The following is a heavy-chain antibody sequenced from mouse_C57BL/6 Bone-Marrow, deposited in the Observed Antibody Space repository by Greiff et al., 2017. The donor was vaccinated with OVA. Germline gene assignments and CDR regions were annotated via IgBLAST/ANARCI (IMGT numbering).Heavy chain of an antibody. CDR3: TSLANWDGYFDV. V-gene: IGHV1-5*01. Sequence: EVQLQQSGTVLARPGASVKMSCKPSGYTFTSYWMHWVKQRPGQGLEWIGAIYPGNSDTSYNQKFKGKAKLTAVTSASTAYMELSSLTNEDSAVYYCTSLANWDGYFDVWGTGTTVTVSS. D-gene: IGHD4-1*01. CDR1: GYTFTSYW. J-gene: IGHJ1*03. CDR2: IYPGNSDT.